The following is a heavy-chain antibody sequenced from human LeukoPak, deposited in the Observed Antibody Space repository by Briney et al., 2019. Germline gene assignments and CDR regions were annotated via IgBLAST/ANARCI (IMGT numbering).Heavy chain of an antibody. D-gene: IGHD3-9*01. CDR3: ARCLTGYSYHYYMDV. CDR1: GGSMNGDY. J-gene: IGHJ6*03. V-gene: IGHV4-59*01. Sequence: PSETLSLTCTVSGGSMNGDYWSWIRQPPGKGLEWIGYIYYSGSSNYNPSLKSRVSMSVDTSKSQFSLRMSSVTAADTAVYYCARCLTGYSYHYYMDVWGKGTTVTVSS. CDR2: IYYSGSS.